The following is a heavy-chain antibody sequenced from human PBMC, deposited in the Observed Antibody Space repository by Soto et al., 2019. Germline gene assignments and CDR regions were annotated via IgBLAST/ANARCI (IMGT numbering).Heavy chain of an antibody. CDR1: GFTFSNAW. V-gene: IGHV3-15*01. J-gene: IGHJ4*02. CDR3: TTKYVYSSARAPPYYFDY. D-gene: IGHD6-19*01. CDR2: IKSKTDGGTT. Sequence: EVQLVESGGGLVKPGGSLRLSCAASGFTFSNAWMSWVRQAPGKGLEWVGRIKSKTDGGTTDYAAPVKGRFTISRDDSKNTLYLQMNSLKTEDTAVYYCTTKYVYSSARAPPYYFDYWGQGTLVTVSS.